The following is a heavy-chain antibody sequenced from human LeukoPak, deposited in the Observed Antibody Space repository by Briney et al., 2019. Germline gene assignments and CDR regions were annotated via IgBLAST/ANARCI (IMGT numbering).Heavy chain of an antibody. V-gene: IGHV1-2*02. CDR3: AIRPDSDGYLYDF. CDR1: GYTFSDYY. Sequence: ASVNVSCRTSGYTFSDYYIQWVRQAPGQGLEWMGWIIPNSGGTSYAQKFQGRVTMTRDTSITTVYMELSSLRSDDTAVYYCAIRPDSDGYLYDFWGQGTLVTVSS. D-gene: IGHD3-22*01. J-gene: IGHJ4*02. CDR2: IIPNSGGT.